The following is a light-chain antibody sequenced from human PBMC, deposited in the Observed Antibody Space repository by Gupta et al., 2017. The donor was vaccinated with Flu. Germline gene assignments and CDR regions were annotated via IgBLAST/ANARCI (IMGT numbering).Light chain of an antibody. V-gene: IGLV3-25*03. J-gene: IGLJ1*01. CDR2: KDT. Sequence: SYELTQPPSVSVSPGQTARITCSGDALPKQYAYWYQQKSGQAPFLVIYKDTERPSGIPERFSGSSSGTTVTLTINGVQAEDEADYYCQSADSSGAYDVFGTGTKVNVL. CDR3: QSADSSGAYDV. CDR1: ALPKQY.